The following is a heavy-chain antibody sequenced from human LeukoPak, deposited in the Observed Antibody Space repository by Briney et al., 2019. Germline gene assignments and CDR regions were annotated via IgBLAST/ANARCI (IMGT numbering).Heavy chain of an antibody. V-gene: IGHV4-59*01. Sequence: SETLSLTCTVSGGSISSYYWSWIRQPPGMGLEWIGYIYSSGSTNYNPSLKSRVTISVDTSKNQFSLRLSSVTAADTAVYYCARGRFGEWDNWFDPWGQGTLVTVSS. CDR1: GGSISSYY. CDR3: ARGRFGEWDNWFDP. J-gene: IGHJ5*02. CDR2: IYSSGST. D-gene: IGHD3-10*01.